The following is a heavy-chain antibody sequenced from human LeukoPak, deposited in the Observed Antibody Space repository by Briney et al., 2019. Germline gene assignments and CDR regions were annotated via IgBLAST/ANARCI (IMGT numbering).Heavy chain of an antibody. CDR3: ARAQEADAFDI. CDR1: GFTFSSYS. V-gene: IGHV3-21*01. CDR2: ISSSSSYI. Sequence: GGSLRLSCAASGFTFSSYSMNWVRQAPGKGLEWVSSISSSSSYIYYADSVKGRFTISRDDAKNSLYLQMNSLRAEHTAVYYCARAQEADAFDIWGQGTMVTVSS. J-gene: IGHJ3*02.